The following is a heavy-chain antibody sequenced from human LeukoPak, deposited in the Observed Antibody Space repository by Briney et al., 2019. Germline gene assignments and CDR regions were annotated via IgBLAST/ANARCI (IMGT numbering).Heavy chain of an antibody. CDR3: ARHFAYSSSSYFDY. D-gene: IGHD6-6*01. CDR1: GGSVSNYY. V-gene: IGHV4-59*08. J-gene: IGHJ4*02. Sequence: PETQSLTCSVSGGSVSNYYWSWIRQPPGKGLEWIGYVYYTGSTNYNPSLKSRVTMFEDKSKNQFSLRLYSVTVADTAVYYCARHFAYSSSSYFDYWGQGSLVTVSS. CDR2: VYYTGST.